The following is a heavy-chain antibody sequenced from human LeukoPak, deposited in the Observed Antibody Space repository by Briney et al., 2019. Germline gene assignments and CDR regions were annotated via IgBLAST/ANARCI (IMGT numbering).Heavy chain of an antibody. J-gene: IGHJ4*02. CDR1: KFTASSNY. Sequence: GESLITYCPGSKFTASSNYMIRVRQAPGKGLHSVSVLYSGGIRYYAGSVQGRFTISRDSSKNTLYLQMNYLLPEDTAVYYCASGDCTNGICPDYWGQGIQVTVSS. CDR2: LYSGGIR. D-gene: IGHD2-8*01. CDR3: ASGDCTNGICPDY. V-gene: IGHV3-66*02.